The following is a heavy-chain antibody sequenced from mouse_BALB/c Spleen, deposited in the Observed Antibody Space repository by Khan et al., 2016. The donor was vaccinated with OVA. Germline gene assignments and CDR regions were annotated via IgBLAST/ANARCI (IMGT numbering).Heavy chain of an antibody. CDR2: INPHIGET. CDR3: ARKNGSHFDY. CDR1: GYSFTGYF. D-gene: IGHD1-1*01. J-gene: IGHJ2*01. Sequence: VQLQQSGPELVKPGASVKISCKASGYSFTGYFMNWVMQSHGKSLEWIGRINPHIGETLYNQKFKGKATLTVDESSSTAHMELRSLASEDSAVYYCARKNGSHFDYVGTGTTLTVSS. V-gene: IGHV1-20*02.